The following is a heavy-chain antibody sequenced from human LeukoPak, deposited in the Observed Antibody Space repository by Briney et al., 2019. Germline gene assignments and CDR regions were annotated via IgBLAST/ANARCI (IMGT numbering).Heavy chain of an antibody. J-gene: IGHJ4*02. V-gene: IGHV3-23*01. Sequence: PGGSLRLSCAASGFTFSSYAMSWVRQAPGKGLEWVSAISGSGGSTYYADSVKGRFTISRDNSKNTLYLQMNSLRAEDTAVYYCAKVGHRWGSAITMIVVVIDYWGQGTLVTVSS. D-gene: IGHD3-22*01. CDR2: ISGSGGST. CDR1: GFTFSSYA. CDR3: AKVGHRWGSAITMIVVVIDY.